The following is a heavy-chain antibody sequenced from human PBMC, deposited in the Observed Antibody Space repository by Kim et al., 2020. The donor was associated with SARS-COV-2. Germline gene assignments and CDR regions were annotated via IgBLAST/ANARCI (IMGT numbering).Heavy chain of an antibody. CDR3: ACQYSSTFDY. V-gene: IGHV3-30*02. J-gene: IGHJ4*02. D-gene: IGHD6-13*01. CDR2: NK. Sequence: NKCYADSVKGRFTISRDNSKNTLYLQMNSLRAEDTAVYYCACQYSSTFDYWGQGTLVTVSS.